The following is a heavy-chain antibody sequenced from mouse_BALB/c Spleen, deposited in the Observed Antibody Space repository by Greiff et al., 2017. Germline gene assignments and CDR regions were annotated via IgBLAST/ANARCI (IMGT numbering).Heavy chain of an antibody. V-gene: IGHV5-4*02. CDR2: ISDGGSYT. J-gene: IGHJ1*01. Sequence: DVKLVESGGGLVKPGGSLKLSCAASGFTFSDYYMYWVRQTPEKRLEWVATISDGGSYTYYPDSVKGRFTISRDNAKNNLYLQMSSLKSEDTAMYYCARQGDYYGSRNWYFDVWGAGTTVTVSS. CDR1: GFTFSDYY. CDR3: ARQGDYYGSRNWYFDV. D-gene: IGHD1-1*01.